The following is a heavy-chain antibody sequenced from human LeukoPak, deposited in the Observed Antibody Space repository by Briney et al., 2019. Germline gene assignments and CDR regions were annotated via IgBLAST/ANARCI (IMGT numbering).Heavy chain of an antibody. D-gene: IGHD1-1*01. J-gene: IGHJ4*02. CDR1: GFTFSNAW. Sequence: GGSLRLSCAASGFTFSNAWMNWVRQAPGKGLEWVGRIKSKTDGGTTDYAAPVKGRFTISRDDSKAIAYLQMNSLKTEDTAVYHCTRDRGAYNLYDYWGQGTLVNVSS. CDR3: TRDRGAYNLYDY. CDR2: IKSKTDGGTT. V-gene: IGHV3-15*07.